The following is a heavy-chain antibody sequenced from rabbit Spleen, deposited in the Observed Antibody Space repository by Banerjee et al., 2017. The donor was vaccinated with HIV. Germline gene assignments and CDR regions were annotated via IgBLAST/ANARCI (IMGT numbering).Heavy chain of an antibody. D-gene: IGHD1-1*01. Sequence: EQLEESGGGLVKPEGSLTLTCTASGVSFSSNNYMCWVRQASGKGLEWIACMDTGSSGSTYFARWAKGRLTLSKTSSTTVTVQMPSRTAADAATYFCERESDSSLSSGGMVHWGPGTLVTVS. J-gene: IGHJ6*01. CDR1: GVSFSSNNY. V-gene: IGHV1S45*01. CDR2: MDTGSSGST. CDR3: ERESDSSLSSGGMVH.